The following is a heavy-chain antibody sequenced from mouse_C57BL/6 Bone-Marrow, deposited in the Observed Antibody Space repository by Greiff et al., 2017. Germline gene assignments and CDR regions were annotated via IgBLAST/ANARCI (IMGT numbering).Heavy chain of an antibody. V-gene: IGHV1-81*01. Sequence: VQLQQSGAELARPGASVKLSCKASGYTFTSYGISWVKQRTGQGLEWIGEIYPRSGNTYYNEKFKGKATLTADKSSSTAYMELRSLTSEDSAFYFCARNLPVIAMDYWGQGTSVTVSS. CDR3: ARNLPVIAMDY. CDR2: IYPRSGNT. CDR1: GYTFTSYG. J-gene: IGHJ4*01.